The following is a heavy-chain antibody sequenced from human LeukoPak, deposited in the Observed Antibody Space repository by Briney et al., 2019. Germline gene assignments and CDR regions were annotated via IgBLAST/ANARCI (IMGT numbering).Heavy chain of an antibody. V-gene: IGHV3-23*01. CDR2: ISGSGGST. Sequence: GGSLRLSCAASGSTFSSYSMNWVRQAPGKGLEWVSAISGSGGSTYYADSVKGRFTISRDNSKNTLYLQMNSLRAEDTAVYYCARDEWELLRAYWGQGTLVTVSS. CDR1: GSTFSSYS. J-gene: IGHJ4*02. D-gene: IGHD1-26*01. CDR3: ARDEWELLRAY.